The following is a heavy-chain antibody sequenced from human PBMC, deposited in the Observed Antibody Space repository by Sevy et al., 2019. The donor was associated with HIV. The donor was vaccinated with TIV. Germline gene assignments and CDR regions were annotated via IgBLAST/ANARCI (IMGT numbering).Heavy chain of an antibody. J-gene: IGHJ4*02. CDR1: GYSISSGYY. CDR2: IYHSGST. V-gene: IGHV4-38-2*01. Sequence: SKTLSLTCAVSGYSISSGYYWGWIRQPPGKGLEWIGSIYHSGSTYYNPSLKSRVTISVDTSKNQFSLKLSSVTAADTAVYYCARAYGSGRYHYFDYWGQGTLVTVSS. D-gene: IGHD3-10*01. CDR3: ARAYGSGRYHYFDY.